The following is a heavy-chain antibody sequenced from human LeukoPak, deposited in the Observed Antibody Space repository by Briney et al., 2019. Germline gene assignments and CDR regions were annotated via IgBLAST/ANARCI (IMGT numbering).Heavy chain of an antibody. CDR3: AKGPYYDSSGYYWGVLDY. Sequence: GGSLRLSCAASGFTFSSYGMHWVRQAPGKGLEWVAFIGYDGSNKYYADSVKGRFTISRDNSKNKLYLQMNSLRAEDTAVYYCAKGPYYDSSGYYWGVLDYWGQGTLVTVSS. CDR1: GFTFSSYG. CDR2: IGYDGSNK. V-gene: IGHV3-30*02. D-gene: IGHD3-22*01. J-gene: IGHJ4*02.